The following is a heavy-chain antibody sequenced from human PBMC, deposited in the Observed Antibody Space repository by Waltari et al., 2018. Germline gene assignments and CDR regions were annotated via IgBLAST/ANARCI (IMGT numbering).Heavy chain of an antibody. D-gene: IGHD3-10*01. CDR3: AAARMVQGVIIAIDY. Sequence: QMQLVQSGPEVKKPGTSVKVSCKASGSSFTSCAVHWVRQARGQRLEWIGWLVVGSGNTNYAQKYQERVTITRDMSTSTAYMELSSLRSEDTTVYYWAAARMVQGVIIAIDYWGQGALVTVSS. J-gene: IGHJ4*02. V-gene: IGHV1-58*01. CDR1: GSSFTSCA. CDR2: LVVGSGNT.